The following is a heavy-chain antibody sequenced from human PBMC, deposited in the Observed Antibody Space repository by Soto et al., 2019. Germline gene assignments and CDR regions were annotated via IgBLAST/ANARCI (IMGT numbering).Heavy chain of an antibody. CDR3: ARDSMILEWLSHGMDV. V-gene: IGHV3-33*01. CDR2: IWYDGSNK. CDR1: GFTCSSYG. D-gene: IGHD3-3*01. Sequence: PGGSLRLSCAASGFTCSSYGMHWVRQAPGKGLEWVAVIWYDGSNKYYADSVKGRFTISRDNSKNSLYLQMNSLRDEDTAVYYCARDSMILEWLSHGMDVWGQGNTVTVS. J-gene: IGHJ6*02.